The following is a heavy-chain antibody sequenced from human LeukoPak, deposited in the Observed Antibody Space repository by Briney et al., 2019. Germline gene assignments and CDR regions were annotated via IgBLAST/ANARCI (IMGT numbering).Heavy chain of an antibody. CDR2: INHSGST. D-gene: IGHD3-9*01. V-gene: IGHV4-34*01. Sequence: SETLSLTCAVYGVSFSGYYWSWIRQPPGKGLEWIGEINHSGSTNYNPSLKSRVTISVDTSKNQFSLKLSSVTAADTAVYFWQRAAYDILTGYSTAAFDYWGQGTLVTVSS. CDR3: QRAAYDILTGYSTAAFDY. J-gene: IGHJ4*02. CDR1: GVSFSGYY.